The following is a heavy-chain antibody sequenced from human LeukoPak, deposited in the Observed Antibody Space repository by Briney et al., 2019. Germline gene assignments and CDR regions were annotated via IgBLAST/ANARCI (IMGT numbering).Heavy chain of an antibody. CDR1: GFTFSDYY. Sequence: GGSLRLSCAASGFTFSDYYMSWIRQAPGKGLDWVSYISSSGSTIYYADSVKGRFTISRDNAKNSLYLQMNSLRAEDTAVYYCARYYGSGSYSHMSWAFDYWGQGTLVTVSS. D-gene: IGHD3-10*01. V-gene: IGHV3-11*01. CDR3: ARYYGSGSYSHMSWAFDY. J-gene: IGHJ4*02. CDR2: ISSSGSTI.